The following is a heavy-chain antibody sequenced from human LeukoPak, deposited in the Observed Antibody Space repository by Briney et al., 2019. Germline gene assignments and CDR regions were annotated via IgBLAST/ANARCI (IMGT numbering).Heavy chain of an antibody. V-gene: IGHV4-61*02. CDR2: ICTSGST. J-gene: IGHJ4*02. CDR1: GGSISSGSHY. D-gene: IGHD4-17*01. CDR3: ARDNGDYVVDY. Sequence: PSETLSLTCTVSGGSISSGSHYWSWIRQPAGKGLEWIGRICTSGSTNYNPSLKSRVTISVDTSKNQFSLKLSSVTAADTAVYYCARDNGDYVVDYWGQGTLVTVSS.